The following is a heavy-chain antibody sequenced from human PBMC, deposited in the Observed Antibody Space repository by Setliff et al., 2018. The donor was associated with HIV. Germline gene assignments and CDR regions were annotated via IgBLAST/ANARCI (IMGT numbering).Heavy chain of an antibody. CDR3: ARDYGDYVFAFDI. CDR1: GGSISSYYY. CDR2: IYTSEST. J-gene: IGHJ3*02. V-gene: IGHV4-4*07. Sequence: TLSLTCTVSGGSISSYYYWSWIRQPAGKGLEWIGRIYTSESTNYNPSLKSRVTMSLDTSRNQFSLTLSSVTAADTAVYYCARDYGDYVFAFDIWGQGTMVTVSS. D-gene: IGHD4-17*01.